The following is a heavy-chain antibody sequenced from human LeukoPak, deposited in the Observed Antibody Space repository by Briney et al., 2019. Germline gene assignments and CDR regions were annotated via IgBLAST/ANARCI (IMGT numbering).Heavy chain of an antibody. CDR2: IYWDDDK. Sequence: KGSGPTLVNPTQTLTLTCTFSGFSLSTSGVGVGWICQPPGKALEWLALIYWDDDKHYSPSLKSRLTITKDTSKNQVVLTMTNMDPVDTATYYCTHRGNVDTTMATGFDYWGQGTLVTVSS. V-gene: IGHV2-5*02. J-gene: IGHJ4*02. CDR1: GFSLSTSGVG. CDR3: THRGNVDTTMATGFDY. D-gene: IGHD5-18*01.